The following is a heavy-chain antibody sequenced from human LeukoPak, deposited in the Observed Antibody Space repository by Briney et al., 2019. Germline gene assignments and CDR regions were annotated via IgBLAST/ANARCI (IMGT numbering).Heavy chain of an antibody. Sequence: PGGSLRLSCVPSGFRFSNYAMSWVRQAPGKGLEWVSSISGSGGSTHYADSVKGRFTISRDKTKNTLYLQMNSLRAEDTAVYYCAKSSYYDASGYYREYYFDYWGQGTLVTVSS. CDR2: ISGSGGST. J-gene: IGHJ4*02. CDR1: GFRFSNYA. CDR3: AKSSYYDASGYYREYYFDY. D-gene: IGHD3-22*01. V-gene: IGHV3-23*01.